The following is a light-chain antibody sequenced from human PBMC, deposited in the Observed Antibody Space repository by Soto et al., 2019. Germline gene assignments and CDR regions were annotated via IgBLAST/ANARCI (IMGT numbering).Light chain of an antibody. V-gene: IGKV1-39*01. CDR3: QQSYSTPWT. J-gene: IGKJ1*01. CDR1: QSISSY. CDR2: AAS. Sequence: DIQMTQSPSSLSASVGDRVTITCRASQSISSYLNWYQQKPGKAPKLLIYAASSLQSGVPSRFSGSGSGTDFTLTISSLQPEDFATYYCQQSYSTPWTFGKGTPVEIK.